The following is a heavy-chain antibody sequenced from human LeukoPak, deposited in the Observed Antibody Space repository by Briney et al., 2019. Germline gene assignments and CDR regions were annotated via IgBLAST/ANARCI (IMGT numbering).Heavy chain of an antibody. CDR1: VYTLTGYY. J-gene: IGHJ5*02. CDR3: ARELPEWQVLSTGWFDH. Sequence: ASVNVSRTASVYTLTGYYMHGVRQAPGHGVEWMGWINPNGGGTNYEQEFPSRVTMTRDTSISTAYMELSRLRSDDTAVYYCARELPEWQVLSTGWFDHWGQGTLVTVSS. CDR2: INPNGGGT. V-gene: IGHV1-2*02. D-gene: IGHD6-19*01.